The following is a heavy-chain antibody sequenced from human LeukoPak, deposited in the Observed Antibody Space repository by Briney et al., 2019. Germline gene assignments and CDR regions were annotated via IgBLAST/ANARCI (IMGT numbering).Heavy chain of an antibody. D-gene: IGHD2-2*01. Sequence: PGGSLRLSCAASGVTFSSYAMRWVREAPGKGVEWGSAISGSGGSTYYADSVKGRFTISRDNSKNTLYLQMSSLRAEDTAVYYCAKEDYQLLPFDYWGQGTLVTVSS. CDR3: AKEDYQLLPFDY. CDR1: GVTFSSYA. CDR2: ISGSGGST. V-gene: IGHV3-23*01. J-gene: IGHJ4*02.